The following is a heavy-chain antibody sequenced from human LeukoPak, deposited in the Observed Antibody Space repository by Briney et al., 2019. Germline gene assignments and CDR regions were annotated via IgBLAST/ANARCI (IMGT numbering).Heavy chain of an antibody. Sequence: PSETLSLTCTVSGGSISSGSYYWSWIRQSPGKGLEWIGTIIYSGSTYYDPSLKSRATISVDTSKIKFSLELSSVTAADTAVYYCARVSVGPWDMDVWGKGTTVTISS. D-gene: IGHD1-26*01. CDR1: GGSISSGSYY. V-gene: IGHV4-39*07. CDR3: ARVSVGPWDMDV. J-gene: IGHJ6*03. CDR2: IIYSGST.